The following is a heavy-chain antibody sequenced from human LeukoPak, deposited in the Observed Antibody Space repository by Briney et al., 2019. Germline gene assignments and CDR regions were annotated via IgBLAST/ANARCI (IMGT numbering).Heavy chain of an antibody. Sequence: QTGGSLRLPCVGSGFTFRSHAMSWVRQAPEKGLEFVSGIYENGGTTYYADSVKGRFSISRDNSKNTLYLQMDSLRGEDTAVYYCAKDFRIGYSAHFDYWGQGALVTVSS. CDR2: IYENGGTT. V-gene: IGHV3-23*01. D-gene: IGHD2-21*01. CDR3: AKDFRIGYSAHFDY. J-gene: IGHJ4*02. CDR1: GFTFRSHA.